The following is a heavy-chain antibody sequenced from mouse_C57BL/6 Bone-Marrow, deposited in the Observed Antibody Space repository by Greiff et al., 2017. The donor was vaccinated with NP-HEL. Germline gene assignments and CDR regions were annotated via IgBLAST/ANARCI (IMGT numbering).Heavy chain of an antibody. CDR2: IDPENGDT. CDR3: TLFTTVVAGDY. J-gene: IGHJ2*01. D-gene: IGHD1-1*01. V-gene: IGHV14-4*01. Sequence: EVQLQQSGAELVRPGASVKLSCTASGFNIKDDYMHWVKQRPEQGLEWIGWIDPENGDTEYASKFQGKATITADTSSNTAYLQLSSLTSEDTAVYYCTLFTTVVAGDYWGQGTTLTVSS. CDR1: GFNIKDDY.